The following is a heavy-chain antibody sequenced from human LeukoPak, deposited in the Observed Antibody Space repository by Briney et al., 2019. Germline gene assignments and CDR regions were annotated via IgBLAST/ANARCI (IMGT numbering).Heavy chain of an antibody. CDR1: GFTFSSYG. CDR3: ARAAYDYSGYLTL. D-gene: IGHD3-22*01. CDR2: IWYDGTNK. J-gene: IGHJ4*02. Sequence: GRSLRLSCVASGFTFSSYGMHWVRQAPGKGLEWVAVIWYDGTNKYYADSVKGRFTISRDSPKNTLYLQMNSLRAEDTAVYYCARAAYDYSGYLTLWGQGTLVTVSS. V-gene: IGHV3-33*01.